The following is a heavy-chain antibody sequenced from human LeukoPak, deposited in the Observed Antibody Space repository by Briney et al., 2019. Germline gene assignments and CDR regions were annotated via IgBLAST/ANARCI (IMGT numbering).Heavy chain of an antibody. D-gene: IGHD3-3*01. CDR1: GGSISGYY. J-gene: IGHJ4*02. Sequence: PSETLSLTCTVSGGSISGYYWSWIRQPPGKGLEWIGYIYYSGGTTNCNPSLKSRVTISGDTSKNQFSLKLSSVTAADTAVYYCARRNNYDFWSGYYRVFDYWGQGTLVTVSS. CDR3: ARRNNYDFWSGYYRVFDY. CDR2: IYYSGGTT. V-gene: IGHV4-59*01.